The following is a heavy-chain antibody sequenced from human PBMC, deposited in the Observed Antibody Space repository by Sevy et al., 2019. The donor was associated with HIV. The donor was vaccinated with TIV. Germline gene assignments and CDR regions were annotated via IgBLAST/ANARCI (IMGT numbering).Heavy chain of an antibody. D-gene: IGHD3-10*01. CDR3: ARDEQRPYYYGSGNMGH. V-gene: IGHV1-8*01. CDR2: MNPNSGET. CDR1: GYTFTNYE. Sequence: ASVKVSCKASGYTFTNYEINWVRQTTGQGLVWMGRMNPNSGETGYAPQFHGRVTMTRNTSLKIAYMELSSLTSDDTAVYYCARDEQRPYYYGSGNMGHWGQGTLVTVSS. J-gene: IGHJ4*02.